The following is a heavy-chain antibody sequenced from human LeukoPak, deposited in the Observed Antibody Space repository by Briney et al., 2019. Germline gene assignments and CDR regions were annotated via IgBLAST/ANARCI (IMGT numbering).Heavy chain of an antibody. V-gene: IGHV4-4*07. D-gene: IGHD1-26*01. CDR2: IYSSGNT. CDR1: GVSFSTYY. CDR3: ARERGILRGDAFDI. J-gene: IGHJ3*02. Sequence: SKTLSLTCTASGVSFSTYYWTWLRQPAGKGLEWIGRIYSSGNTNYNPSLESRVTMSIDTSKNQFSLKLTSVTAADTAVYYCARERGILRGDAFDIWGQGTVVTVSS.